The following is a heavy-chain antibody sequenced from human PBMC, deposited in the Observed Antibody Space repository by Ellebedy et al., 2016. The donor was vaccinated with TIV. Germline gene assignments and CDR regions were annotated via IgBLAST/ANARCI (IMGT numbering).Heavy chain of an antibody. D-gene: IGHD5-18*01. CDR1: GGSIRSSSYF. Sequence: MPSETLFLTCTVSGGSIRSSSYFWGWIRQTPGKGPEWIGSIYYSGTTYYNPSLKSRITLSVDTSKNQFSLKLSSVTAADTAVYYCARVLYSFGHQVNWFDPWGQGTLVTVSS. CDR3: ARVLYSFGHQVNWFDP. CDR2: IYYSGTT. V-gene: IGHV4-39*07. J-gene: IGHJ5*02.